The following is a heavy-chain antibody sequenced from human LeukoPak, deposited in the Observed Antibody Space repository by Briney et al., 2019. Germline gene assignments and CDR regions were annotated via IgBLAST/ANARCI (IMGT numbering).Heavy chain of an antibody. V-gene: IGHV1-2*02. CDR2: INPNSGGT. CDR3: ARDIRPRVESFDY. Sequence: VSVKVSCKASGYTFTDYHIHWVRQAPGRGLEWMGWINPNSGGTNYVQKLQGRVTMTRDTSISTAYMELSRLTSDDTAVYYCARDIRPRVESFDYWGQGTLVTVSS. D-gene: IGHD3-3*01. CDR1: GYTFTDYH. J-gene: IGHJ4*02.